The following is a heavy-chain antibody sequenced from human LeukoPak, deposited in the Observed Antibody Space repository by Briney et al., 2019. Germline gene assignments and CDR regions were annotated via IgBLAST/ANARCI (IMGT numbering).Heavy chain of an antibody. J-gene: IGHJ4*02. D-gene: IGHD6-13*01. CDR1: GFTVSSNY. CDR2: IYSGGST. CDR3: AREGWGSSSWRDY. V-gene: IGHV3-66*01. Sequence: PGGSLRLSCAASGFTVSSNYMSWVRQAPGKGLEWVSVIYSGGSTYYADSVKGRFTISRDNAKNSLYLQMNSLRAEDTAVYYCAREGWGSSSWRDYWGQGTLVTVSS.